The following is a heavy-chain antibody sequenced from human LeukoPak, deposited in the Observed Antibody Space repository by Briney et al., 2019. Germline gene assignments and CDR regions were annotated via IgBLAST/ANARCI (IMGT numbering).Heavy chain of an antibody. CDR3: AKGESSGLFDY. Sequence: GRSLRLSCAASGFTFDGYAMHWVRQAPGKGLEWVSGISWNSGSIGYADSVKGRFTISRDNAKNSLYLQMNSLRAEDTALYYCAKGESSGLFDYWGQGTLVTVSS. V-gene: IGHV3-9*01. CDR2: ISWNSGSI. J-gene: IGHJ4*02. CDR1: GFTFDGYA. D-gene: IGHD6-19*01.